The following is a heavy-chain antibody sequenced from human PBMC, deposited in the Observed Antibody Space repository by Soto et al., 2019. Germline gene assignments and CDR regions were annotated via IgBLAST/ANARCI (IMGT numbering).Heavy chain of an antibody. CDR2: IYSGGST. CDR3: ARDLGGSGGNQDYYYYYMDV. V-gene: IGHV3-53*04. Sequence: GGSLRLSCAASGFTVSSNYMSWVRQAPGKGLEWVSVIYSGGSTYYADSVKGRFTISRHNSKNTLYLQMNSLRAEDTAVYYCARDLGGSGGNQDYYYYYMDVWGKGTTVTVSS. CDR1: GFTVSSNY. J-gene: IGHJ6*03. D-gene: IGHD3-10*01.